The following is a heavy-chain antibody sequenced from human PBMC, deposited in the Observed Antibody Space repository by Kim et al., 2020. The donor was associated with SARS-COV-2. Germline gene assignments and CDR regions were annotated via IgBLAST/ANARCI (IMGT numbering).Heavy chain of an antibody. Sequence: TYYSDPGKGRFTISRDNSKKTLDLQMSSLRAEDTALYYFVKEPYLDYYFDYWGQGSLVTVSS. J-gene: IGHJ4*02. D-gene: IGHD2-21*01. V-gene: IGHV3-23*01. CDR2: T. CDR3: VKEPYLDYYFDY.